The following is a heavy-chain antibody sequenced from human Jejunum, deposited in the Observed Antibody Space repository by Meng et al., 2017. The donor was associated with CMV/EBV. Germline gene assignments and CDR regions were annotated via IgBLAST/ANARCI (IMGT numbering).Heavy chain of an antibody. CDR2: IDGDGSYT. CDR3: ARDAAYCDGGGCYSAYYFDY. CDR1: W. V-gene: IGHV3-74*01. D-gene: IGHD2-15*01. J-gene: IGHJ4*02. Sequence: WMDWVRQGPGKGLVWVSRIDGDGSYTNYADSVKGRFTISRDNAKSTLFLEMNSLRVEDTAVYYCARDAAYCDGGGCYSAYYFDYWGQGALVTVSS.